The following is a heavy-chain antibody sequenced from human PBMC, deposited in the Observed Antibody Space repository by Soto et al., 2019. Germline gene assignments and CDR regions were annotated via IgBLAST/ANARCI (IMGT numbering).Heavy chain of an antibody. CDR3: TSGLASGDY. D-gene: IGHD6-6*01. J-gene: IGHJ4*01. CDR1: GYIFTNFY. CDR2: INPNGGST. V-gene: IGHV1-46*03. Sequence: QVQLVQPGAEVKKPGASVKFSCKASGYIFTNFYIHWVRQAPGQGLEWIGIINPNGGSTNYAQNFQGRVTMTRDTSTSTVYMDLSSLRSEDTAVYYCTSGLASGDYWGHGPVITVSS.